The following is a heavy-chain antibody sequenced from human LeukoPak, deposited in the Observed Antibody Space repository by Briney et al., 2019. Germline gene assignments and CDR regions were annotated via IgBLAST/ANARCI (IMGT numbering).Heavy chain of an antibody. CDR1: GFTFSSYA. V-gene: IGHV3-30*01. D-gene: IGHD6-19*01. Sequence: PGGSLRLSCAASGFTFSSYAMHWVRQAPGKGLEWVAVISYDGSDKYYADSVKGRFTISRDNSKNTLYLQMNSLRAEDTAVYYCARAGGSSGWYVWYFDYWGQGTLVTVSS. J-gene: IGHJ4*02. CDR2: ISYDGSDK. CDR3: ARAGGSSGWYVWYFDY.